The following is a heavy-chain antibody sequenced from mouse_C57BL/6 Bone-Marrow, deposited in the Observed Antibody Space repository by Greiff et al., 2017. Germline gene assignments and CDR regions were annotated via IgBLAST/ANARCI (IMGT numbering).Heavy chain of an antibody. CDR2: IYPRGGNT. CDR3: ARIGSYYYGNTAGFAY. CDR1: GYTFTSYG. D-gene: IGHD1-1*01. J-gene: IGHJ3*01. Sequence: QVQLQQSGAELARPGASVKLSCKASGYTFTSYGISWVKQSTGQGLEWIGEIYPRGGNTYYNEKFKGKATLTADKSSSTAYMELRSLTSEDSAVYCCARIGSYYYGNTAGFAYWGQGNLGTGAA. V-gene: IGHV1-81*01.